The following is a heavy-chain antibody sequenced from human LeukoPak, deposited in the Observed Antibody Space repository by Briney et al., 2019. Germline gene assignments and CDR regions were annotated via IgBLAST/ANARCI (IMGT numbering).Heavy chain of an antibody. V-gene: IGHV5-51*01. J-gene: IGHJ3*02. Sequence: GESLKISCKGSGYSFAIFWIAWVRQMPGKGLEWIGVIYPGDSDTRYSPSFQGQVTISVDKSTSTAYLQWSSLKASDTAMYYCAKTNYYETSGWASGLSPFDMWGRGTMVTVSS. CDR2: IYPGDSDT. CDR3: AKTNYYETSGWASGLSPFDM. CDR1: GYSFAIFW. D-gene: IGHD3-22*01.